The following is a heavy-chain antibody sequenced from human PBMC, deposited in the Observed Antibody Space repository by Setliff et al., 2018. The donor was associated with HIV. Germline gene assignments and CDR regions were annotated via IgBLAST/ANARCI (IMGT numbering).Heavy chain of an antibody. V-gene: IGHV4-31*03. CDR1: GGSISSGGHY. Sequence: PSETPSLTCSVSGGSISSGGHYWNWIRQYPVKGLAWIGHIYYNGRTLFNPALGTRLNMSVDTSENQFSLHLNSVTAADTAVYYCVRERRRSPLSYGLDVWGQGTTVTVSS. CDR2: IYYNGRT. J-gene: IGHJ6*02. CDR3: VRERRRSPLSYGLDV.